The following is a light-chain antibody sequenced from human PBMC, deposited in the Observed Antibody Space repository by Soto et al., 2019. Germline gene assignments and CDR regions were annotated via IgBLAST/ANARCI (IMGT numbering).Light chain of an antibody. CDR2: GAS. Sequence: EIVMTQAPATLSVSPGERATLSCRASQSVDSNLAWYQQKPGQAPRLLIYGASTRATVISARFSGSGSGTEFTLTITSLQSEDFATYYCQQYNNWPPRVTFGPGTKVDIK. J-gene: IGKJ3*01. CDR1: QSVDSN. CDR3: QQYNNWPPRVT. V-gene: IGKV3-15*01.